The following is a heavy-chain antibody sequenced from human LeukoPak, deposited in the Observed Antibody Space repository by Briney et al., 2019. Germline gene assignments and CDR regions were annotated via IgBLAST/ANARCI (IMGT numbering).Heavy chain of an antibody. D-gene: IGHD3-3*01. CDR3: ARQESGPYHYMDV. J-gene: IGHJ6*03. CDR1: GGSISSYY. V-gene: IGHV4-59*08. CDR2: VYYSVSS. Sequence: SETLSLACTVSGGSISSYYWTWIRQAPGKGLEWIGYVYYSVSSNYNPSLKSRVSISQDTSKNQVSLKLSSVTAADTAVYYCARQESGPYHYMDVWGKGTTVTVSS.